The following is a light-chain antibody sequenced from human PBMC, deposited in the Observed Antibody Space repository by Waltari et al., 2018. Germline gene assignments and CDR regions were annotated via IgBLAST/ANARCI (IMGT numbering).Light chain of an antibody. J-gene: IGKJ2*01. CDR1: QGISNF. CDR2: AAS. V-gene: IGKV1-16*01. Sequence: DIQMPQSPSSLSASVGDTVTITCRASQGISNFLVWFQQHPGKPPKSLIYAASTLQDGVPSRFSGRGSGTDFTLTISSLQPEDFATYYCQHYDGFPYTFGQGTRVDI. CDR3: QHYDGFPYT.